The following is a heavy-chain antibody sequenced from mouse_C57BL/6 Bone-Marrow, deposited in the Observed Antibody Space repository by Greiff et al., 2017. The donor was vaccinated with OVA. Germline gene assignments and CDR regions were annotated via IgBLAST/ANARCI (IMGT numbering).Heavy chain of an antibody. CDR3: ARLDAMYY. J-gene: IGHJ4*01. V-gene: IGHV5-12*01. CDR1: GFTFSDFY. CDR2: ISNGGGST. Sequence: DVMLVESGGGLVQPGGSLKLSCAASGFTFSDFYMYWIRQTPEKRLEWVAYISNGGGSTYYPDTVKGRFTISRDNAKHTVYLQMSRLKSEDTAMYYCARLDAMYYWGQGTSVTGSS.